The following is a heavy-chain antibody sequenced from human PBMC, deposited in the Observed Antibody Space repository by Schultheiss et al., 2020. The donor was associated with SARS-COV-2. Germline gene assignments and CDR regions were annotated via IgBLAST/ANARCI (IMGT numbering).Heavy chain of an antibody. CDR1: GYSISSGYY. D-gene: IGHD2-2*01. CDR2: LYHSGST. CDR3: ARGGGIVVVPVAIFGMDV. Sequence: SETLSLTCAVSGYSISSGYYWGWIRQPPGKGLEWIGSLYHSGSTYYNPSLKSRVTMSVDTSKNQFSLKVSSVTAADTAVYYCARGGGIVVVPVAIFGMDVWGQGTTVTVSS. V-gene: IGHV4-38-2*01. J-gene: IGHJ6*02.